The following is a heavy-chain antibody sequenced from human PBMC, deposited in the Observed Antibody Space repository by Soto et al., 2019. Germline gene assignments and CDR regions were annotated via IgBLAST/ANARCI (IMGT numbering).Heavy chain of an antibody. Sequence: HPGGSMRLSCSASGFTFSSYGMHWVRQAPGKGLEWVAVIWYDGSNKYYADSVKGRFTISRDNSKNTLYLQMNSLRAEDTAVYYCARDQTGIAVACLYNRFDFRGQGALGTVSS. CDR1: GFTFSSYG. D-gene: IGHD6-19*01. CDR2: IWYDGSNK. CDR3: ARDQTGIAVACLYNRFDF. J-gene: IGHJ5*01. V-gene: IGHV3-33*01.